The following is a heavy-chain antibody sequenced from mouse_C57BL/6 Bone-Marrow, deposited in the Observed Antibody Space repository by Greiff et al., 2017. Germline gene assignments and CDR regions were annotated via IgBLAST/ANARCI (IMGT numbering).Heavy chain of an antibody. CDR1: GFTFSSYG. CDR2: ISSGGSYT. V-gene: IGHV5-6*01. J-gene: IGHJ1*03. CDR3: ARHYYGPYWYFDV. D-gene: IGHD1-1*01. Sequence: EVKVVESGGDLVKPGGSLKLSCAASGFTFSSYGMSWVRQTPDKRLEWVATISSGGSYTYYPDSVKGRFTISRDNAKNTLYLQMSSLTSEDTAMYYCARHYYGPYWYFDVWGTGTTVTVSS.